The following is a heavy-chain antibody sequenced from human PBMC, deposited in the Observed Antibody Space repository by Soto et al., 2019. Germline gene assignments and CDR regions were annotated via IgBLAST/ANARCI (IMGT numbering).Heavy chain of an antibody. D-gene: IGHD3-3*02. CDR2: IMPIFRTA. Sequence: QVQVEQSGAEVKKPGSSVKVSCKASGGTFSTAAISWVRQAPGQGLEWMGGIMPIFRTADYAQKFQGRVTITADESTTTAYLEMRRLRSEDTAVYYCARDKDRPQLGGNYYSIMDVWGQGTTVTVSS. V-gene: IGHV1-69*12. CDR1: GGTFSTAA. J-gene: IGHJ6*02. CDR3: ARDKDRPQLGGNYYSIMDV.